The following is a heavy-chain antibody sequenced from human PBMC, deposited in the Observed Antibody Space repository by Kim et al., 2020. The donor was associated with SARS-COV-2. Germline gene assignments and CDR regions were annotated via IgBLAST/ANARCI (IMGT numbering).Heavy chain of an antibody. J-gene: IGHJ6*02. V-gene: IGHV3-48*03. Sequence: GGSLRLSCAASGFTFSSYEMNSVRQAPGKGLEWVSYISSSGNTIFYADSVKGRFTISRDNAKNSLYLQMNSLRAEDTAVYYCARDYALVALVTVVHYGMDVWGQGTTVTVSS. CDR2: ISSSGNTI. D-gene: IGHD2-2*01. CDR1: GFTFSSYE. CDR3: ARDYALVALVTVVHYGMDV.